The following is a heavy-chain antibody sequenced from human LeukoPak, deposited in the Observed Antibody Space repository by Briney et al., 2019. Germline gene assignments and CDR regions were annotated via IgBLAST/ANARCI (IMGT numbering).Heavy chain of an antibody. V-gene: IGHV3-9*01. CDR1: GFTFDDYA. CDR3: ARGIAVANSD. CDR2: ISWNSGCI. D-gene: IGHD6-19*01. J-gene: IGHJ4*02. Sequence: GRSLRLSCAASGFTFDDYAMHWVRQAPGKGLEWVSGISWNSGCIGYADSVKGRFTISRDNAKNSLYLQMNSLRAEDTAVYYCARGIAVANSDWGQGTLVTVSS.